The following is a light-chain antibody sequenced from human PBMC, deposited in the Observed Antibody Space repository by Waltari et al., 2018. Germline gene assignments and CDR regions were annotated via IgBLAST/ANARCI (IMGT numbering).Light chain of an antibody. CDR1: TSDVGGYDY. CDR2: DVT. Sequence: QSALTQPASVSGSPGQSITIPCTGTTSDVGGYDYVSWYQHHPGKAPKLMIYDVTTRPSGVSYRFSASKSANTASLTISGLQTEDEADYYCSSYSSSSTLVFGGGTKLTVL. CDR3: SSYSSSSTLV. V-gene: IGLV2-14*03. J-gene: IGLJ3*02.